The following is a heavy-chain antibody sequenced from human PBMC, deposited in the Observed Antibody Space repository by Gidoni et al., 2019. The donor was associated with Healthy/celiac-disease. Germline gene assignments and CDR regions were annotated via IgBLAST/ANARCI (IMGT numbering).Heavy chain of an antibody. CDR1: GFTFSSYA. V-gene: IGHV3-23*01. CDR3: AKGHLHYCTNGVCYFDY. Sequence: EVQLLESGGGLVQPGGSLRLSCAASGFTFSSYAMSWVRPAPGKGLEWVSAISGSGGSTYYADSVKGRFTISRDNSKNTLYLQMNSLRAEDTAVYYCAKGHLHYCTNGVCYFDYWGQGTLVTVSS. D-gene: IGHD2-8*01. J-gene: IGHJ4*02. CDR2: ISGSGGST.